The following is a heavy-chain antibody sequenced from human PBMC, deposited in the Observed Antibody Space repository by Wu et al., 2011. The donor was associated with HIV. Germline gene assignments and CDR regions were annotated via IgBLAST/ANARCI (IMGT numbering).Heavy chain of an antibody. CDR2: IIPDLGRA. Sequence: SWVRQAPGQGLERMGGIIPDLGRANYAQKYQGRVSITADTFTVTIYMEISGLRSDDTATYFCARNRRNYYFDSWGQGTPVTVSS. V-gene: IGHV1-69*10. CDR3: ARNRRNYYFDS. J-gene: IGHJ4*02.